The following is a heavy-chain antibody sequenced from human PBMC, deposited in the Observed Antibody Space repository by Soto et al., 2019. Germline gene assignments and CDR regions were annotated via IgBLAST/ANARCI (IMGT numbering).Heavy chain of an antibody. J-gene: IGHJ4*02. CDR2: ITSDTKTI. V-gene: IGHV3-48*02. CDR3: ARSVEGHFDY. CDR1: GFRFSIYS. D-gene: IGHD6-19*01. Sequence: EVQLVESGGGLVQPGGSLRLSCAASGFRFSIYSMNWVRQAPGKGLEWSAYITSDTKTIKYADSVKGRFTISRDNDKNLVYPQMNSLRDEDTAVYYCARSVEGHFDYWGQGTVVTVST.